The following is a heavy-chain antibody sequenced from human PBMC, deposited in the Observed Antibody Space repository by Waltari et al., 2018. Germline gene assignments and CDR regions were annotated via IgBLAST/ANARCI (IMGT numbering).Heavy chain of an antibody. D-gene: IGHD4-17*01. V-gene: IGHV3-13*01. J-gene: IGHJ6*03. CDR1: GFTFSSYD. CDR2: IGTAGDT. Sequence: EVQLVESGGGLVQPGGSLRLSCAASGFTFSSYDMHWVRQATGKGLEWVSAIGTAGDTYYPGSVKGRFTISRENAKNSLYLQMNSLRAGDTAVYYCARGAYGDYDAYMDVWGKGTTVTVSS. CDR3: ARGAYGDYDAYMDV.